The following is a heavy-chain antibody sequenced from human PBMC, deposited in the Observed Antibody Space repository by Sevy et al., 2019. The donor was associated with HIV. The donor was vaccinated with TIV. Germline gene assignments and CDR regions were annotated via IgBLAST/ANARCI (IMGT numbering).Heavy chain of an antibody. V-gene: IGHV3-23*01. CDR3: AKDIVVVVGDAFDI. J-gene: IGHJ3*02. CDR1: GFSFSSYE. Sequence: GGSLRLSCAASGFSFSSYEMNWVRQAPGKGLEWVSAISGSESSTYYADSVKGRFTISRDNSKNTLYLQMNNLRAEDTALYYCAKDIVVVVGDAFDIWGQGTMVTVSS. CDR2: ISGSESST. D-gene: IGHD2-2*01.